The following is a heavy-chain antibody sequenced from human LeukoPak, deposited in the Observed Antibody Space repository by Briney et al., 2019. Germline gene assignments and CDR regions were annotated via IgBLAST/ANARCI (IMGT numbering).Heavy chain of an antibody. Sequence: KASETLSLTCTVSGGYISTDYWSWIRQPPGKGLEWIGYVYYTGSTNYNPSLKSRVTISVDTSKNQFSLKLGSVTAADTAEFYCARSQGKNDWSYFDSWGQGTLVTVSS. V-gene: IGHV4-59*01. J-gene: IGHJ4*02. CDR3: ARSQGKNDWSYFDS. D-gene: IGHD3-9*01. CDR1: GGYISTDY. CDR2: VYYTGST.